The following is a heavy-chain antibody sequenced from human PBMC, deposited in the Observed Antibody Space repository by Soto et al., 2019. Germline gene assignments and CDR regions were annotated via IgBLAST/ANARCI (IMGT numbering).Heavy chain of an antibody. CDR1: GFTFSSYD. CDR3: ARGRGITIFGVVRDYYYMDV. V-gene: IGHV3-13*01. Sequence: GGSLRLSCAASGFTFSSYDMHWVRQATGKGLEWVSAIGTAGDTYYPGSVKGRFTISRENAKNSLYLQMNSLRAGDTAVYYCARGRGITIFGVVRDYYYMDVWGKGTTVTVSS. D-gene: IGHD3-3*01. CDR2: IGTAGDT. J-gene: IGHJ6*03.